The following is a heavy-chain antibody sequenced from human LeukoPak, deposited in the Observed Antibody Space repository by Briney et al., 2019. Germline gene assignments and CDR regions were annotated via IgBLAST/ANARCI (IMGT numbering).Heavy chain of an antibody. CDR3: ARDDYGDYSSPFQH. CDR1: GGSIISNSYY. CDR2: IYYRGST. Sequence: SETLSLTCSVSGGSIISNSYYWGWIRQPPGKGLEWIGSIYYRGSTYYNPSLKSRVTISLDTSKKHFSLKLSSVTAADTAVYFCARDDYGDYSSPFQHWGLSTLVTVSS. J-gene: IGHJ1*01. D-gene: IGHD4-17*01. V-gene: IGHV4-39*07.